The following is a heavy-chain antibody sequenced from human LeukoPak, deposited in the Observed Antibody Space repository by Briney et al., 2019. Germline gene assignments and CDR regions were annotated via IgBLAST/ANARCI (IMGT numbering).Heavy chain of an antibody. CDR2: IYYSGST. D-gene: IGHD2-2*01. CDR3: ARDQVVVPTNSYGMDV. J-gene: IGHJ6*02. Sequence: SETLSLTCTVSGGSISSGGYSWSWIRQHPGKGLEWIGYIYYSGSTYYNPSLKSRVAISVDTSKNQFSLKLSSVTAAGTAVYYCARDQVVVPTNSYGMDVWGQGTTVTVSS. V-gene: IGHV4-31*03. CDR1: GGSISSGGYS.